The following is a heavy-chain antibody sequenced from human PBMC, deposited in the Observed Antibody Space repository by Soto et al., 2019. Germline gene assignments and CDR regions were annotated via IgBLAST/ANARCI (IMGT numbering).Heavy chain of an antibody. J-gene: IGHJ4*02. CDR2: IIPILGIA. CDR3: ARDPHYCSSTSCYTV. Sequence: SVKVSCKASGGTFSSYTISWVRQAPGQGLEWMGRIIPILGIANYAQKFQGRVTITADKSTSTAYMELSSLRSEDTAVYYCARDPHYCSSTSCYTVWGQGTLVTVLL. D-gene: IGHD2-2*02. CDR1: GGTFSSYT. V-gene: IGHV1-69*04.